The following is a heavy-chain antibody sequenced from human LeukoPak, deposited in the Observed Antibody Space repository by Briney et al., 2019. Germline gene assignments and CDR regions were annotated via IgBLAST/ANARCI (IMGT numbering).Heavy chain of an antibody. CDR1: GFTFSDYY. CDR2: ISSNGATI. V-gene: IGHV3-11*01. Sequence: GGSLRLSCAASGFTFSDYYMNWIRQTPGKGLEWVSYISSNGATIYYADSVKGRFTISRDNANNSLYLQMNSLRVEDTAIYYCARGMRFDYWGQGTLVTASS. J-gene: IGHJ4*02. CDR3: ARGMRFDY.